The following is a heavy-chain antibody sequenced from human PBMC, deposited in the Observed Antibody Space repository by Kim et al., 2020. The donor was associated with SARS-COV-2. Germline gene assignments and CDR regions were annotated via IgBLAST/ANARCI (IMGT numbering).Heavy chain of an antibody. CDR2: NP. V-gene: IGHV7-4-1*02. Sequence: NPTYAQGFTGRFVFSLDTSVSTAYLQISSLKAEDTAVYYCARANLADFDYWGQGTLVTVSS. CDR3: ARANLADFDY. J-gene: IGHJ4*02. D-gene: IGHD6-19*01.